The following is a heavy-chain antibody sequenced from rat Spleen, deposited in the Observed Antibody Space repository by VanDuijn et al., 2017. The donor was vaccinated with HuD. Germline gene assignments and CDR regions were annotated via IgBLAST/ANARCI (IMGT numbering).Heavy chain of an antibody. V-gene: IGHV5S23*01. CDR2: ISTGGDNT. J-gene: IGHJ1*01. CDR3: ARQGYLRDWYFDF. D-gene: IGHD1-11*01. Sequence: EVQLVESDGGLVQPGRSLKLSCAASGFTFSNYDMAWVRQAPTKGLEWVAYISTGGDNTYYPDSVKGRFTISRDNAKSTLYLQMDSLRSEDTATYYCARQGYLRDWYFDFWGPGTMVTVSS. CDR1: GFTFSNYD.